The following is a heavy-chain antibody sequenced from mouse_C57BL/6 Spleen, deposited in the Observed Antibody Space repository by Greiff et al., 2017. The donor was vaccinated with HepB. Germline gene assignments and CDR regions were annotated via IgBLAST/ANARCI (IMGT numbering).Heavy chain of an antibody. CDR2: IDPSDSYT. D-gene: IGHD2-4*01. Sequence: QVQLQQPGAELVRPGTSVKLSCKASGYTFTSYWMHWVKQRPGQGLEWIGVIDPSDSYTNYNQKFKGKATLTVDTSSSTAYMQLSSLTSEDSAVYYCAEGENDYDYWGQGTLVTVSA. CDR1: GYTFTSYW. V-gene: IGHV1-59*01. J-gene: IGHJ3*01. CDR3: AEGENDYDY.